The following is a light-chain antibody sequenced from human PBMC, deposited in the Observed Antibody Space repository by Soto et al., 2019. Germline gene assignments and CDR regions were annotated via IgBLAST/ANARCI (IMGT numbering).Light chain of an antibody. CDR2: GVT. J-gene: IGLJ1*01. CDR3: SSFTGSSTLV. CDR1: NSDIGGYNS. Sequence: QSALTQPASVSGSPGQSITISCTGSNSDIGGYNSVSWYQQHPGKAPKLLIFGVTNRPSGVSNRFSGSKSGNTASLTISGLQAEDEADYYCSSFTGSSTLVFGSGTKLTVL. V-gene: IGLV2-14*01.